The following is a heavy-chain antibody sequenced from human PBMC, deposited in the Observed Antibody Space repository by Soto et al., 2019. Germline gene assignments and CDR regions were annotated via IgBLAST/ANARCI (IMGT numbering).Heavy chain of an antibody. CDR3: ARADYGGDYFDY. D-gene: IGHD4-17*01. V-gene: IGHV3-30-3*01. CDR1: GFTFRSYA. CDR2: ISYDGSNK. Sequence: QVQLVESGGGVVQPRRSLRLSCAASGFTFRSYAMHWVRQAPGKGLEWVAVISYDGSNKYYADSVKGRFTISRDSSKNTLYVQMNSLRAEDTAVYYCARADYGGDYFDYWGPGTLVTVSS. J-gene: IGHJ4*02.